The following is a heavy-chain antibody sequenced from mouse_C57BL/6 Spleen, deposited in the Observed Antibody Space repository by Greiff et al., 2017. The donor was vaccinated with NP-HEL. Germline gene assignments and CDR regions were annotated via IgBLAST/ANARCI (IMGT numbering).Heavy chain of an antibody. V-gene: IGHV1-62-2*01. CDR1: GYTFTEYT. CDR2: FYPGSGSI. D-gene: IGHD1-1*01. J-gene: IGHJ2*01. Sequence: QVQLQQSGAELVKPGASVKLSCKASGYTFTEYTIHWVKQRSGQGLEWIGWFYPGSGSIKYNEKFKDKATLTADKSSSTVYMELSRLTSEDSAVYFCARHGGYGSSYVAICFDYWGQGTTLTVSS. CDR3: ARHGGYGSSYVAICFDY.